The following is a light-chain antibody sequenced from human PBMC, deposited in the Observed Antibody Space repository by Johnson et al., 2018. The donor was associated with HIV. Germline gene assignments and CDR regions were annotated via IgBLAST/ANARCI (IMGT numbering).Light chain of an antibody. V-gene: IGLV1-44*01. J-gene: IGLJ1*01. CDR3: AAWDDSLNVPYV. Sequence: QLVLTQPPSASGTPGQRVTISCSGSSSNIGSNTVNWYQQLPGTAPKLLIYRNNQRPSGVPDRFSGSKSGTSASLAISGLQAEDEADYYCAAWDDSLNVPYVFGTVTKVTVL. CDR1: SSNIGSNT. CDR2: RNN.